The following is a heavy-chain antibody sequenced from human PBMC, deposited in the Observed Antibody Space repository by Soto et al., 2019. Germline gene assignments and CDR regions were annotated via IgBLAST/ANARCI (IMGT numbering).Heavy chain of an antibody. CDR3: ARFTGDYDSGGSYRSHDFDL. CDR1: GVSVTTGGFY. V-gene: IGHV4-31*11. CDR2: IFYSGGT. J-gene: IGHJ3*01. Sequence: QVQLQESGPGLVKPSQTLSLTCDVSGVSVTTGGFYWSWIRQRPGKGLEWVGYIFYSGGTYYNPSLERRLTISLDTSKNQFSLNLSALTAADTAVYYCARFTGDYDSGGSYRSHDFDLWGQGTMVIVSS. D-gene: IGHD3-22*01.